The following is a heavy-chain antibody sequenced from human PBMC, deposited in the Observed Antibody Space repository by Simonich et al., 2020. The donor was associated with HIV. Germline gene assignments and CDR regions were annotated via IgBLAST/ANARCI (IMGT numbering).Heavy chain of an antibody. V-gene: IGHV5-51*03. D-gene: IGHD6-19*01. CDR1: GYSFTSDW. Sequence: EVQLVQSGAEVKKPGESLKISCKGSGYSFTSDWFGWVGQMPGKGREWMGIIYPGDSATSYSPSFQGQGTISADKSISTAYLQWSSLKASDTAMYYCVRRLAVAGTYWYFDLWGRGTLVTVSS. J-gene: IGHJ2*01. CDR3: VRRLAVAGTYWYFDL. CDR2: IYPGDSAT.